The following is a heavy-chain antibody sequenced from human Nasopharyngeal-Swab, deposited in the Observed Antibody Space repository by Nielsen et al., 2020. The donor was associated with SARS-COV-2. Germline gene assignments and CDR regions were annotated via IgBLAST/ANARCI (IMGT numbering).Heavy chain of an antibody. D-gene: IGHD3-3*01. Sequence: WIRQPPGKGLEWIGYIYYSGGANYNLSLKSRVTISVDTSKNQFSLKLNSVTAAGTAVYYCAKYAHYDFLSGYHLGRFDPWGQGTLVTVSS. CDR3: AKYAHYDFLSGYHLGRFDP. V-gene: IGHV4-59*01. J-gene: IGHJ5*02. CDR2: IYYSGGA.